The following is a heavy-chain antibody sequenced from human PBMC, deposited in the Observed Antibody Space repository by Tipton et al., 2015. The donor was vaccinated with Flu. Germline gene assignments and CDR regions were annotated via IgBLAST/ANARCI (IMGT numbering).Heavy chain of an antibody. CDR2: INPSGGST. Sequence: QLVQSGAEVKKPGASVTVSCKASGYTFTSYYMHWVRQAPGQGLEWMGIINPSGGSTSYAQKLQGRVTMTRDTSTSTVYMELSSLRSEDTAVYYCAITRSYSFYFDYWGQGTLVTVSS. D-gene: IGHD3-10*01. CDR1: GYTFTSYY. CDR3: AITRSYSFYFDY. V-gene: IGHV1-46*04. J-gene: IGHJ4*02.